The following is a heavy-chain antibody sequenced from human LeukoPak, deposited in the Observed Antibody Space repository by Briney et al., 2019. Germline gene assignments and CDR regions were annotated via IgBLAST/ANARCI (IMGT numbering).Heavy chain of an antibody. J-gene: IGHJ4*02. V-gene: IGHV4-39*01. CDR3: ARHLGHTIFGVVIPYYFDY. CDR2: IYYSGGT. Sequence: SETLSLTCTVSGGSISSSSYYWGWIRQPPGKGLEWIGSIYYSGGTYYNPSLKSRVTISVDTSKNQFSLKLSSVTAADTAVYYCARHLGHTIFGVVIPYYFDYWGQGTLVTVSS. D-gene: IGHD3-3*01. CDR1: GGSISSSSYY.